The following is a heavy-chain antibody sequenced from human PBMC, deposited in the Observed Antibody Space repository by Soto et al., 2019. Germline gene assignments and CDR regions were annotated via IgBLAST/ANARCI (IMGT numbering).Heavy chain of an antibody. J-gene: IGHJ6*02. CDR3: ARDQEPTHSSYGMDV. Sequence: PGGSLRLSCAASGFTFSSYGMNWVRQAPGKGLEWVSSISSSSSYIYYADSVKGRFTISRDNAKNSLYLQMNSLRAEDTAVYYCARDQEPTHSSYGMDVWGQGTTVTVSS. CDR2: ISSSSSYI. V-gene: IGHV3-21*01. CDR1: GFTFSSYG. D-gene: IGHD1-1*01.